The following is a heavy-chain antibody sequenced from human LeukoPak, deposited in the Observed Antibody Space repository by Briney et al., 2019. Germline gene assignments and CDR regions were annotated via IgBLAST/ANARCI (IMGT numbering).Heavy chain of an antibody. J-gene: IGHJ3*02. D-gene: IGHD1-26*01. CDR2: IGGSGGST. CDR1: GFTFSTYA. V-gene: IGHV3-23*01. CDR3: VREGSIVGATGAFDI. Sequence: PGGSLRLSCAASGFTFSTYAMSWVRQAPGKGLEWVSAIGGSGGSTYYAGSVKGRFTISRDNSKNTLYLQMNSLRAEDTAVYYCVREGSIVGATGAFDIWGQGTMVTVSS.